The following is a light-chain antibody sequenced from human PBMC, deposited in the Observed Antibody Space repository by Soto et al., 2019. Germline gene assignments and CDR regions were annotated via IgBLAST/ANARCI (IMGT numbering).Light chain of an antibody. CDR2: DVS. Sequence: QSVLTQPASVSGSPGQSITISCTGTSSDVGGYNYVSWYQHHPGKAPKLMIYDVSNRPSGVSNRFSGSKSGNTASLIISGLQAEDEADYYCSSYTSSSTLSTYVFGTGTKLTVL. CDR1: SSDVGGYNY. CDR3: SSYTSSSTLSTYV. V-gene: IGLV2-14*03. J-gene: IGLJ1*01.